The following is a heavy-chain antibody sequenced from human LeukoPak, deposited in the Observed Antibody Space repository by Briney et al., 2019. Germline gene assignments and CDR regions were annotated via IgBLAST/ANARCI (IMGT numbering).Heavy chain of an antibody. CDR1: GFTFSSYA. Sequence: GGSLRLSCAASGFTFSSYAMSWVRQAPGKGLEWVSAISGSGGSTYYAGSVKGRFTISRDNSKNTLYLQMNSLRAEDTAVYYCAKPSSGWYYFDYWGQGTLVTVSS. J-gene: IGHJ4*02. D-gene: IGHD6-19*01. CDR3: AKPSSGWYYFDY. V-gene: IGHV3-23*01. CDR2: ISGSGGST.